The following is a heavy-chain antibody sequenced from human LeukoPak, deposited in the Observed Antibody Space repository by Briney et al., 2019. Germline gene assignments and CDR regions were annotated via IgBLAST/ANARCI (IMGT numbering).Heavy chain of an antibody. J-gene: IGHJ4*02. CDR3: AYTGY. Sequence: KASETRSLTCTVSGGSISSSRYYWGWIRQPPGKRPEWIGSIFYIGTTFYHPSLKSPVTLSVDTSTNQFSLRLSSVTATDTAVYYCAYTGYWGQGTLVTVSS. CDR2: IFYIGTT. V-gene: IGHV4-39*01. D-gene: IGHD3-10*01. CDR1: GGSISSSRYY.